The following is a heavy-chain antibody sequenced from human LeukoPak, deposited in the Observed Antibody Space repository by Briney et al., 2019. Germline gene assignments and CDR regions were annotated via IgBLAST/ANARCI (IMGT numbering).Heavy chain of an antibody. V-gene: IGHV3-23*01. CDR2: VTTSGYNT. Sequence: GGSLRLSCAASGFTFTNYGMTWVRQAPGKGLEWVSGVTTSGYNTYYADSVKGRFTISRDNTKSTLFLQMNSLRAEDTAVYYRTRDLYGIDYWGQGTLVTVSS. J-gene: IGHJ4*02. CDR1: GFTFTNYG. D-gene: IGHD2/OR15-2a*01. CDR3: TRDLYGIDY.